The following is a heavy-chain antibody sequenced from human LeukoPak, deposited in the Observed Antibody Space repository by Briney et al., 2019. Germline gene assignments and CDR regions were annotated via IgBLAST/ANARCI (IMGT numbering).Heavy chain of an antibody. CDR3: ARLPKSVYGGKGGWFDP. V-gene: IGHV4-39*01. CDR1: GGSISSSSYY. J-gene: IGHJ5*02. Sequence: TSETLSLTCTVSGGSISSSSYYWGWIRQPPWKGLEGIGSTYYSGSTYYNPSAKSRVTISVDTSKNQFCLKLSSVTAADTAVYYCARLPKSVYGGKGGWFDPWGQGTLVTVSS. CDR2: TYYSGST. D-gene: IGHD4-23*01.